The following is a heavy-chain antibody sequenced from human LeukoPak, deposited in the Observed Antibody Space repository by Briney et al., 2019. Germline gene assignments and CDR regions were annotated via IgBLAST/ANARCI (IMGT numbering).Heavy chain of an antibody. CDR1: GYTYTSYD. D-gene: IGHD5-12*01. Sequence: ASVKVSCKASGYTYTSYDFNWVGQASGQGLEWMGGMNPNSGNTASAQKFQGRVTMTTNTSISTAYMELTGLRSEDTAMYFCARKGLLGSGKPCFDPWGQGTVVTVSS. V-gene: IGHV1-8*01. CDR3: ARKGLLGSGKPCFDP. CDR2: MNPNSGNT. J-gene: IGHJ5*02.